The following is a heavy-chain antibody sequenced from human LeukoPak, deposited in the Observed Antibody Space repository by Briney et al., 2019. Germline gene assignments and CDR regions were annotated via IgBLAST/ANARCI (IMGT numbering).Heavy chain of an antibody. Sequence: SETLSLTCTVSGGSISSSSFYWGRMRPPPGKGLEWIGSIYYSGSTYYNPSLKSRVTISVDTSKNQLSLKLTSVTAAATAVYYCASEHYDFWSGYLTPPSDYWGQGTLVTVSS. V-gene: IGHV4-39*02. CDR2: IYYSGST. CDR1: GGSISSSSFY. J-gene: IGHJ4*02. D-gene: IGHD3-3*01. CDR3: ASEHYDFWSGYLTPPSDY.